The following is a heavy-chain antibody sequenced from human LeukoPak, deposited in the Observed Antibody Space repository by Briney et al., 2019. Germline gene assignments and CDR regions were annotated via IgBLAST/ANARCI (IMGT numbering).Heavy chain of an antibody. D-gene: IGHD3-16*02. V-gene: IGHV4-39*07. CDR2: IYYSGST. CDR3: ARLTFGGVIVIPDGWFDP. Sequence: SETLSLTCTVSGGSISSYYRGWIRQPPGKGLEWIGSIYYSGSTYYNPSLKSRVTISVDTSKNQFSLKLSSVTAADTAVYYCARLTFGGVIVIPDGWFDPWGQGTLVTVSS. J-gene: IGHJ5*02. CDR1: GGSISSYY.